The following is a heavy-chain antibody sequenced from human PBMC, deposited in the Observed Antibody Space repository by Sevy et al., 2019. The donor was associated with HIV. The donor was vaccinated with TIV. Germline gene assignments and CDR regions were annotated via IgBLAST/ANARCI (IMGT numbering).Heavy chain of an antibody. J-gene: IGHJ4*02. CDR2: IWYDGSNK. CDR3: ARENIAVAGIGYYFDH. Sequence: GGSLRLSCVASGFTFSTYGMHWVRQAPGKGLEWVAVIWYDGSNKEYVESVKGRFTISRDNSKEKRYLQMNSLRAEDTAVYYCARENIAVAGIGYYFDHWGQGTLVTVSS. CDR1: GFTFSTYG. D-gene: IGHD6-19*01. V-gene: IGHV3-33*01.